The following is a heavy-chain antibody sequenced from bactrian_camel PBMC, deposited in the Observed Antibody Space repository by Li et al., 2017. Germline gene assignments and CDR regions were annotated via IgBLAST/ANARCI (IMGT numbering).Heavy chain of an antibody. CDR2: IYTGGGKT. V-gene: IGHV3S1*01. CDR1: GFNYNRAC. Sequence: HVQLVESGGGSVQAGGSLRLSCVASGFNYNRACMAWFRQAPGKEREVVATIYTGGGKTYYADSVKGRFTISRDNAKNTLYLQMNNLTSEDTAMYYCATEERSLIGEPCKNAQMTRPMDYWGKGTQVTVS. D-gene: IGHD1*01. J-gene: IGHJ7*01.